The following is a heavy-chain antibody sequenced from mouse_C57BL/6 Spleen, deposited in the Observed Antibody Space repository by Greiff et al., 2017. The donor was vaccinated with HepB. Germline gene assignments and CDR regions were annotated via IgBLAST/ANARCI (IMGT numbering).Heavy chain of an antibody. CDR1: GFTFTDYY. CDR3: ARSPTVVATDWYFDV. V-gene: IGHV7-3*01. J-gene: IGHJ1*03. Sequence: EVMLVESGGGLVQPGGSLSLSCAASGFTFTDYYMSWVRQPPGKALEWLGFIRNKANGYTTEYSASVKGRFTISRDNSQSILYLQMNALSAEDSATYYCARSPTVVATDWYFDVWGTGTTVTVSS. CDR2: IRNKANGYTT. D-gene: IGHD1-1*01.